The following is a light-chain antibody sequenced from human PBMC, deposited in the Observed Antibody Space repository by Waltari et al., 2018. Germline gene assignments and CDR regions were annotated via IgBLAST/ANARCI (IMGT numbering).Light chain of an antibody. CDR3: QQRSNWPFD. J-gene: IGKJ3*01. Sequence: DSVLTHSPATLSLSPAERATLSCRASQSVSSYLAWYQQKPGQAPRLLIYDASNRATGIPARFSGSGSGTDFTLTISSLEPEDFAVYYCQQRSNWPFDFGPGTKVDIK. CDR1: QSVSSY. V-gene: IGKV3-11*01. CDR2: DAS.